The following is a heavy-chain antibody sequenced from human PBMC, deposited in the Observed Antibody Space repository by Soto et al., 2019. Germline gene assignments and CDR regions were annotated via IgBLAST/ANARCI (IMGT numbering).Heavy chain of an antibody. Sequence: PGGSLRLSCAASGFTFSSYSMNWVRQAPGKGLEWVSSISSSSSYIYYADSVKGRFTISRDNAKNSLYLQMNSLRAEDTAVYYCASSYSSSWPFDYWGQGTLVTVSS. CDR2: ISSSSSYI. CDR1: GFTFSSYS. J-gene: IGHJ4*02. CDR3: ASSYSSSWPFDY. V-gene: IGHV3-21*01. D-gene: IGHD6-13*01.